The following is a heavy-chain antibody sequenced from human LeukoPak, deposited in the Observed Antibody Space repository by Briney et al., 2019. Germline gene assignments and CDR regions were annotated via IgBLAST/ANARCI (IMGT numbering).Heavy chain of an antibody. CDR3: GRDWDGSGHSVVH. Sequence: GGSLRLSCAASGFTFSNYWMSWVRQAPGKGLEWMANIDLEGNQKYYVDSVKGRFAISRDNAKNSLYLQMSSLRDDDTAVYYCGRDWDGSGHSVVHWGQGTLVTVSS. CDR1: GFTFSNYW. V-gene: IGHV3-7*01. J-gene: IGHJ4*02. CDR2: IDLEGNQK. D-gene: IGHD3-3*01.